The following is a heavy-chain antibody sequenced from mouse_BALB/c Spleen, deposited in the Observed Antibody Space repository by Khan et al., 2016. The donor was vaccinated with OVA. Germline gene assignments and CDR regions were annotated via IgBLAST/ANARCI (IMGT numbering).Heavy chain of an antibody. V-gene: IGHV1-5*01. J-gene: IGHJ2*01. CDR2: IYPGISDT. Sequence: VRLQQSGTVLARPGASVKMSYKASGYSFTTYWIHWITQRPGQGLEWIGAIYPGISDTRYNQKFKGKAKLTAVTSANTAYMELSSLINEDSAVYYCTRSYDSYYFDYWGQGTTLTVSS. CDR1: GYSFTTYW. D-gene: IGHD2-4*01. CDR3: TRSYDSYYFDY.